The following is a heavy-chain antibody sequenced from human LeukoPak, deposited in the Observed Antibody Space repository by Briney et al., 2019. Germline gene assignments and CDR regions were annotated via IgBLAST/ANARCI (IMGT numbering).Heavy chain of an antibody. Sequence: GGSLRLSCAASGFTFSSYAMSWVRQAPGKGLEWVSAISGSGGSTYYADSVKGRFTISRDNSKNTLYLQMNSLRAEDTAVYYCAKDHSGSYKRDWFDPWGQGTLVTVSS. V-gene: IGHV3-23*01. CDR2: ISGSGGST. CDR3: AKDHSGSYKRDWFDP. D-gene: IGHD1-26*01. J-gene: IGHJ5*02. CDR1: GFTFSSYA.